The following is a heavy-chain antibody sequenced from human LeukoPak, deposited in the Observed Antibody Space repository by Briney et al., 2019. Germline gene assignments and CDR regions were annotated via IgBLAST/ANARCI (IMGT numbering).Heavy chain of an antibody. CDR2: IKQDGSEK. CDR1: GFTFSSYW. D-gene: IGHD3-10*01. J-gene: IGHJ4*02. V-gene: IGHV3-7*01. Sequence: GGSLRLSCAASGFTFSSYWMSWVRQAPGKGLEWVANIKQDGSEKYYVDSVKGRFTISRDNAKNSLYLQMNSLRAEDTAVYYCAREGPPYYYGSGSYGGGYWGQGTLVTVSS. CDR3: AREGPPYYYGSGSYGGGY.